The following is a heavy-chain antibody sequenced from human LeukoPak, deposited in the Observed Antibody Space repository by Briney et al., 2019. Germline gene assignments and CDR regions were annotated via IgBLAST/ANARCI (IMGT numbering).Heavy chain of an antibody. CDR1: GGSISSSSYY. J-gene: IGHJ4*02. Sequence: SETLSLICTVSGGSISSSSYYWGWIRQPPGKGLEWIGSIYYSGSTYYNPSLKSRVTISVDTSKNQFSLKLSSVTAADTAVYYCARGRLHFDILTGYYIGSYWGQGTLVTVSS. CDR3: ARGRLHFDILTGYYIGSY. D-gene: IGHD3-9*01. V-gene: IGHV4-39*07. CDR2: IYYSGST.